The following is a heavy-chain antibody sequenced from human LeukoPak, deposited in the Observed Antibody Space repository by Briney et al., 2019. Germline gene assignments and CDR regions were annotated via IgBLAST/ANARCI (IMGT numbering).Heavy chain of an antibody. CDR2: INPNSDGT. CDR3: ARALREESSW. CDR1: GYTFTDYY. J-gene: IGHJ4*02. Sequence: GASVKVSCKASGYTFTDYYMHWVRQAPGQGLEWMGWINPNSDGTDYAQKFQGRVTMTRDTTISTAYMELSRVKSDDTAVYYCARALREESSWWGQGTLVTVSS. V-gene: IGHV1-2*02. D-gene: IGHD4-17*01.